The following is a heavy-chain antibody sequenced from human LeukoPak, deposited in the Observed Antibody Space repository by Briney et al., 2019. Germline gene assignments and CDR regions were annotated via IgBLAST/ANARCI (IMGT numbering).Heavy chain of an antibody. CDR2: ISESGRGT. CDR1: GFTFNTCA. Sequence: GGSLRLSCAASGFTFNTCAMSWVRQAPGKGVEWGSAISESGRGTYYADSVKGRFTISRENAKNTLYLQMNSLRVDDTALYYCAKGVFGVNRAFDYWGQGTLVTVSS. D-gene: IGHD3-3*01. CDR3: AKGVFGVNRAFDY. V-gene: IGHV3-23*01. J-gene: IGHJ4*02.